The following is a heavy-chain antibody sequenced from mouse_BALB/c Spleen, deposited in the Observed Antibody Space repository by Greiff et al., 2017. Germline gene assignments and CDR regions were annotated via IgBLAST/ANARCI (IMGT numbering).Heavy chain of an antibody. CDR2: ISDGGSYT. V-gene: IGHV5-4*02. J-gene: IGHJ2*01. Sequence: EVHLVESGGGLVKPGGSLKLSCAASGFTFSDYYMYWVRQTPEKRLEWVATISDGGSYTYYPDSVKGRFTISRDNAKNNLYLQMSSLKSEDTAMYYCAGGAGYDDYFDYWGQGTTLTVSS. CDR3: AGGAGYDDYFDY. CDR1: GFTFSDYY. D-gene: IGHD2-2*01.